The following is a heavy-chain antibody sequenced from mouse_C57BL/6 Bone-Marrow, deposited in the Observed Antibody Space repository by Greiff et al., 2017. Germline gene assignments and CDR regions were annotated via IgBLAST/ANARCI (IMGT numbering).Heavy chain of an antibody. CDR2: IYPRSGNT. Sequence: VQLVESGAELARPGASVKLSCKASGYTFTSYGISWVKQRTGQGLEWIGEIYPRSGNTYYNEKFKGKATLTADKSSSTAYMELRSLTSEDSAVYFCARRIYYDPWYFDVWGTGTTVTVSS. CDR1: GYTFTSYG. D-gene: IGHD2-4*01. J-gene: IGHJ1*03. CDR3: ARRIYYDPWYFDV. V-gene: IGHV1-81*01.